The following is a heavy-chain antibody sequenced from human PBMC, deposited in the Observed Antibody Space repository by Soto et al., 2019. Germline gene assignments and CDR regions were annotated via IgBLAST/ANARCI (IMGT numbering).Heavy chain of an antibody. J-gene: IGHJ4*02. D-gene: IGHD1-26*01. CDR1: GFTFSSYA. V-gene: IGHV3-30-3*01. CDR2: ISYDGSNK. CDR3: ARDVGATYPGFYRY. Sequence: QVQLVESGGGVVQPGRSLRLSCAASGFTFSSYAMHWVRQAPGKGLEWVAVISYDGSNKYYADSVKGRFTISRDNSKNTLYLQMNSLRAEDTAVYYCARDVGATYPGFYRYWGQGTLVTVSS.